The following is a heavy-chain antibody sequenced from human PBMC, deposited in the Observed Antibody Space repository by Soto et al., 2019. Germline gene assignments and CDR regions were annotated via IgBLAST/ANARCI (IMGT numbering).Heavy chain of an antibody. CDR2: IYPSGGGS. J-gene: IGHJ4*02. CDR1: GYIFTSYH. Sequence: QVQLVQSGAEVKKPGASVNVSCKASGYIFTSYHMHWVRQAPGQGLEWMGIIYPSGGGSRYAQKFQGRVTMTRDTSTNTLYMELSSPRSDDTAVYYCARDNSNWAFDYWGQGTLVTVSS. CDR3: ARDNSNWAFDY. D-gene: IGHD6-13*01. V-gene: IGHV1-46*01.